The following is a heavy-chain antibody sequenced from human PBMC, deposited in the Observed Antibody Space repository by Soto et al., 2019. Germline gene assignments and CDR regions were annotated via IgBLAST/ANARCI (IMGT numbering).Heavy chain of an antibody. D-gene: IGHD3-10*01. CDR2: ISWNSGSI. V-gene: IGHV3-9*01. CDR3: AKETYYYGSGTRRTFDY. CDR1: GFTFDDSA. Sequence: GGSLRLSCAASGFTFDDSAMHWVRQAPGKGLEWVSGISWNSGSIGYADSVKGRFTISRDNAKNSLYLQMNSLRAEDTALYYCAKETYYYGSGTRRTFDYWGQGT. J-gene: IGHJ4*02.